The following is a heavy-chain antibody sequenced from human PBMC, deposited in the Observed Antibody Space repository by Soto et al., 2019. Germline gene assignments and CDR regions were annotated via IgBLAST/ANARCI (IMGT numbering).Heavy chain of an antibody. CDR2: ISGSGGST. V-gene: IGHV3-23*01. CDR1: GFTFSSYA. J-gene: IGHJ6*02. CDR3: AKDLNYDSSGYIFYYYYYYGMDV. Sequence: GGSLRLSCAASGFTFSSYAMSWVRQAPGKGLEWVSAISGSGGSTYYAESVKGRFTISRDNSKNTLYLQMNSLRAEDTAVYYCAKDLNYDSSGYIFYYYYYYGMDVWGQGTTVTVSS. D-gene: IGHD3-22*01.